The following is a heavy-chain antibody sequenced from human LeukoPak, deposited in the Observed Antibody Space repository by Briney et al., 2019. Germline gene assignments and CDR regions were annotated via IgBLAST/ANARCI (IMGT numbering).Heavy chain of an antibody. V-gene: IGHV3-23*01. CDR1: GFTFSNYG. J-gene: IGHJ4*02. CDR3: AKTSGYDDY. CDR2: ISGSGDNT. Sequence: PGGSLRLSCAASGFTFSNYGMSWVRQAPGKGLEWVSSISGSGDNTYYADSVKGRSAISRDNSKNTLYLQMDSLRVEDTAVYHCAKTSGYDDYWGRGTLVTVSS. D-gene: IGHD3-22*01.